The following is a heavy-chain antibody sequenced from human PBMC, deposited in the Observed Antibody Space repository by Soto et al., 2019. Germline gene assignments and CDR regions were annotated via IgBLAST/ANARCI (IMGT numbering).Heavy chain of an antibody. CDR1: GYTFTSYA. D-gene: IGHD3-16*02. CDR3: ARDRRYDYVWGSYRRHYYYGMDV. J-gene: IGHJ6*02. CDR2: INAGNGNT. Sequence: QVQLVQSGAEVKKPGASVKVSCKASGYTFTSYAMHWVRQAPGQRLEWMGWINAGNGNTKYSQKFQGRITITRDTSASTAYMELSSLRSEDTAVYYCARDRRYDYVWGSYRRHYYYGMDVWGQGTTVTVSS. V-gene: IGHV1-3*01.